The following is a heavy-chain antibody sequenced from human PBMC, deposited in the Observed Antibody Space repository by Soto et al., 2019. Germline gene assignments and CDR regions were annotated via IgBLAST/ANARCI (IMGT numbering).Heavy chain of an antibody. CDR1: GGSFSGYY. V-gene: IGHV4-34*01. D-gene: IGHD1-20*01. CDR2: INHSGST. J-gene: IGHJ6*02. Sequence: PADTLSLTCAVYGGSFSGYYWSWIRQPPGKGLEWIGEINHSGSTNYNPSLKSRVTISVDTSKNQFSLKLSSVTAADTAVYYCASNRGYNWNHNTDYYYYGMDVWGQGTTVTVSS. CDR3: ASNRGYNWNHNTDYYYYGMDV.